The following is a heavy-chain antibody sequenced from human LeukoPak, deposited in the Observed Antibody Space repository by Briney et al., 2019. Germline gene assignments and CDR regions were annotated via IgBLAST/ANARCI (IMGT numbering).Heavy chain of an antibody. D-gene: IGHD5-24*01. Sequence: GGSLRLSCAASGFTFSNAWMSWVRQAPGKGLEWVSYISSSGSTIYYADSVKGRFTISRDNAKNSLYLQMNSLRAEDTAVYYCARIFDGYNEGYDYWGQGTLVTVSS. CDR1: GFTFSNAW. J-gene: IGHJ4*02. CDR2: ISSSGSTI. CDR3: ARIFDGYNEGYDY. V-gene: IGHV3-11*04.